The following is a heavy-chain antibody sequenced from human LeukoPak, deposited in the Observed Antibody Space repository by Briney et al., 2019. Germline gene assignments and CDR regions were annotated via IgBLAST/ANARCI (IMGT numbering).Heavy chain of an antibody. V-gene: IGHV3-53*04. J-gene: IGHJ6*02. D-gene: IGHD2-2*01. CDR1: GFSVSNTY. Sequence: GGSLRLSCAASGFSVSNTYMSWVRQAPGKGLEWVSVIYSGDSGVSTYYADSVKGRFTISRHNSKNTLYLQMSSLRAEDTAVYYCARPTSIIPASNVYYYYYAMDVWGQGTTVTVSS. CDR2: IYSGDSGVST. CDR3: ARPTSIIPASNVYYYYYAMDV.